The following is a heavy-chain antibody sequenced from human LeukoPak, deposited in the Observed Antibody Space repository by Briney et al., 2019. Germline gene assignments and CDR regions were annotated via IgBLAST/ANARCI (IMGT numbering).Heavy chain of an antibody. J-gene: IGHJ1*01. CDR3: ARADGYYDILTGYYLVAAYFQH. CDR2: INLNSGGT. D-gene: IGHD3-9*01. Sequence: ASVKVSFKASVYTFTGYYMHWVRQAPGQGLGWMGWINLNSGGTTYAQKFQGRVTITRDTSISTAYMELSRLTSDDTAVYYCARADGYYDILTGYYLVAAYFQHWGQGTLVTVSS. CDR1: VYTFTGYY. V-gene: IGHV1-2*02.